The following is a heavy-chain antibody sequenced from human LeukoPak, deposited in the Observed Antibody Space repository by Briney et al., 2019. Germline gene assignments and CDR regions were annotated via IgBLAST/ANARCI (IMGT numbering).Heavy chain of an antibody. D-gene: IGHD1-26*01. CDR2: IIPIFGTA. CDR1: GGTFSSYA. V-gene: IGHV1-69*05. CDR3: GCSRSYYDFSLSH. J-gene: IGHJ4*02. Sequence: ASVKVSCKASGGTFSSYAISWVRQAPGQGLEWMGGIIPIFGTANYAQKFQGRVTITTDESTSTAYMELSSLRSEDTAVYYCGCSRSYYDFSLSHWGQGTLVTVSS.